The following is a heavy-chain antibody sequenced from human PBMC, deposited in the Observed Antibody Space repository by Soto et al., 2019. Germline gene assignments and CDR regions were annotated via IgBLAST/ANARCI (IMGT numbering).Heavy chain of an antibody. J-gene: IGHJ4*02. CDR2: ISSSSSYI. Sequence: GGSLRLSCAASGFTFSSYSMNWVRQAPGKGLEWVSSISSSSSYIYYADSVKGRFTISRDNAKNSLYLQMNSLRAEETAVYYCARERYSRYSSSSGGDYWGQGTLVTVSS. V-gene: IGHV3-21*01. CDR1: GFTFSSYS. D-gene: IGHD6-6*01. CDR3: ARERYSRYSSSSGGDY.